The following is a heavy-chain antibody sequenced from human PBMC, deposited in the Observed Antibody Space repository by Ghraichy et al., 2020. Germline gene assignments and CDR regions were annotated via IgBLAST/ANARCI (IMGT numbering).Heavy chain of an antibody. Sequence: SETLSLTCTVSGGSISSYYWSWIRQPPGKGLEWIGYIYYSGSTNYNPSLNYNPSLKSRVTISLDTSKNQFSLKLSSVTAADTAVYYCARASHKSVAGTPFDYWGQGTLVTVSS. CDR2: IYYSGSTNYNPSL. J-gene: IGHJ4*02. CDR1: GGSISSYY. D-gene: IGHD6-19*01. V-gene: IGHV4-59*01. CDR3: ARASHKSVAGTPFDY.